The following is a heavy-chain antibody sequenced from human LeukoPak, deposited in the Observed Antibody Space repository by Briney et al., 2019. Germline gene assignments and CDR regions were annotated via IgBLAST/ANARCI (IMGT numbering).Heavy chain of an antibody. D-gene: IGHD6-6*01. CDR2: IYYSGST. Sequence: SETLSLTCTVSGGSINSYYWSWIRQPPGKGLEWIGYIYYSGSTNYNPSLKSRVTISVDTSKNQFSLKLSSVTAADTAVYYCAREEYPVGAFDIWGQGTMVTVSS. CDR1: GGSINSYY. CDR3: AREEYPVGAFDI. V-gene: IGHV4-59*01. J-gene: IGHJ3*02.